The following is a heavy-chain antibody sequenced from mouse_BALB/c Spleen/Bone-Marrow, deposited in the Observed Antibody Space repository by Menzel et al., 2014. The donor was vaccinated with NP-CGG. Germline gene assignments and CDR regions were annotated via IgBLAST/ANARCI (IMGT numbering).Heavy chain of an antibody. Sequence: DLVKPGASVKLSCKASGYTFTSYWINWIRQRPGQGLEWIGRIAPGSGSTYYNEMFKGKATLTVDTSSSTAYIQLSRLSSEESAVYFCARFPIYYGNYGAMDYWGQGPPVTVSS. J-gene: IGHJ4*01. CDR2: IAPGSGST. V-gene: IGHV1S41*01. CDR1: GYTFTSYW. D-gene: IGHD2-1*01. CDR3: ARFPIYYGNYGAMDY.